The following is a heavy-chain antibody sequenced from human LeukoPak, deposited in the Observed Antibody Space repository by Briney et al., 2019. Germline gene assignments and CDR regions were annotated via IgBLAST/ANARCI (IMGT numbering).Heavy chain of an antibody. D-gene: IGHD6-19*01. J-gene: IGHJ4*02. CDR1: GFTFSHYA. CDR2: ISFDGTNK. Sequence: GGSLRLSCAASGFTFSHYAMHWVRQAPGKGLEWVAVISFDGTNKFHADSVKGRFTISRDNSKNTLYLQMISLRAEDTAVYYCAKYLDGSGFVDYWGQGTLVTVSS. V-gene: IGHV3-30*18. CDR3: AKYLDGSGFVDY.